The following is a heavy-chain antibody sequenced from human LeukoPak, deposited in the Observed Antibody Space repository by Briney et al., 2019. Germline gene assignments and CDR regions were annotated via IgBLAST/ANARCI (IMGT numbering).Heavy chain of an antibody. D-gene: IGHD4-23*01. CDR1: GGSISSHY. Sequence: SETLSLTCTVSGGSISSHYWSWIRQPPGKGLEWIGYIYYSGSTNYNPSLKSRVSMSVDTSKNQLSLKLTSVTAADTAVYYCARGGKATVVTMWGQGILVTVSS. CDR3: ARGGKATVVTM. CDR2: IYYSGST. V-gene: IGHV4-59*11. J-gene: IGHJ4*02.